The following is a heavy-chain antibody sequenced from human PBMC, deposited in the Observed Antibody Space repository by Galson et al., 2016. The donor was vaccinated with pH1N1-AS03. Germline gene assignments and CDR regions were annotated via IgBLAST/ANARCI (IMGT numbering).Heavy chain of an antibody. Sequence: SVKVSCKASGYTFTGFYVHWVRQAPGQGLEWMGWINPNSGVTNYAQKFQAWVTMTRDTSSSTAYMELSGLKSDDTAVYYCARDPRGPCSSSTCATAYYFGMDGWGQGTTVIVAS. J-gene: IGHJ6*02. CDR3: ARDPRGPCSSSTCATAYYFGMDG. CDR2: INPNSGVT. V-gene: IGHV1-2*04. D-gene: IGHD2-2*01. CDR1: GYTFTGFY.